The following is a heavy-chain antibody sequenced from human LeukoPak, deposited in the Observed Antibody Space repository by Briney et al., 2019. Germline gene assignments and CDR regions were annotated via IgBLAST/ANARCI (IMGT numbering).Heavy chain of an antibody. D-gene: IGHD2-2*01. V-gene: IGHV1-18*01. CDR2: ISVYNDNT. CDR3: ARGIVGVPAAISSFDY. J-gene: IGHJ4*02. Sequence: ASVKVSCKASGYTFTSYGISWVRQAPGQGLEWMGWISVYNDNTNYAQKLQGRVTMTTDTSTTTAYMELRSLGSDDTAVYYCARGIVGVPAAISSFDYWGQGTLVTVSS. CDR1: GYTFTSYG.